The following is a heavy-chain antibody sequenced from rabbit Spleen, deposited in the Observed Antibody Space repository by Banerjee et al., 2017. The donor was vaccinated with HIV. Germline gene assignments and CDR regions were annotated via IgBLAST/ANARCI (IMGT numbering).Heavy chain of an antibody. Sequence: QEQLKESGGGLVQPGGSLKLSCKASGFDFSSYGVSWVRQAPGKGLEWIGYIDPVFGISYYANWVNGRFTISSHNAQNTVFLQMTSLTAADTATYFCARDGAGGTYFALWGQGTLVTVS. V-gene: IGHV1S47*01. CDR1: GFDFSSYG. J-gene: IGHJ3*01. D-gene: IGHD8-1*01. CDR2: IDPVFGIS. CDR3: ARDGAGGTYFAL.